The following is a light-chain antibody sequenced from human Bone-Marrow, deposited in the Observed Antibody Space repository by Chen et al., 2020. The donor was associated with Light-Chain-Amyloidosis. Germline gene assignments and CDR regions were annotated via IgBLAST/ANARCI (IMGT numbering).Light chain of an antibody. J-gene: IGKJ1*01. CDR1: QSVSSIY. V-gene: IGKV3-20*01. Sequence: EIVLTQSPGTLSLSPGDRATLSCSASQSVSSIYIAWYQQKLGQAPRLLIFGASTRATGIPDRFSGSGSGTDFALTIDSLESEDFGVYYCQHYSGSPPSTFGQGTKVEIK. CDR2: GAS. CDR3: QHYSGSPPST.